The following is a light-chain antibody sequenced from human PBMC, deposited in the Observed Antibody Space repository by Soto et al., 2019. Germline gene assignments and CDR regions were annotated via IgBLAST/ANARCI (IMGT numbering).Light chain of an antibody. Sequence: QSALTQPASVSGSPGQSITISCTGTSSDVGSYSLVSWYQQHPGKAPKLMIYEGSKRPSGVSNRFSGSKSGNTASLTISGHQAEDEADYYCCSHAGSSTVVFGGGTKLTVL. J-gene: IGLJ2*01. CDR2: EGS. V-gene: IGLV2-23*01. CDR1: SSDVGSYSL. CDR3: CSHAGSSTVV.